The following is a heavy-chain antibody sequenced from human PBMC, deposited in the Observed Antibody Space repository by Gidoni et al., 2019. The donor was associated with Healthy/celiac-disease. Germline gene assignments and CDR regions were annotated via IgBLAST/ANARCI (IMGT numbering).Heavy chain of an antibody. V-gene: IGHV3-30*18. CDR3: AKDIAPWFCSSTSCYSGGMDV. J-gene: IGHJ6*02. CDR1: GFTFSSYG. Sequence: QVQLVESGGGVVQPGRSLRLSCAASGFTFSSYGIPWVRQAPGKGLEGVAVISYDGSNKYYADSVKGRFTISRDKSKNTLYLQMNSLRAEDTAVYYCAKDIAPWFCSSTSCYSGGMDVWGQGTTVTVSS. D-gene: IGHD2-2*01. CDR2: ISYDGSNK.